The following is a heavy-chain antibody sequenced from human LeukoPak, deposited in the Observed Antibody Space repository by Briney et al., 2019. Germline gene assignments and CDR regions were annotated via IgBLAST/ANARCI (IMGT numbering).Heavy chain of an antibody. CDR3: ARQYSNYGFDY. CDR2: MNPNSGNT. D-gene: IGHD4-11*01. Sequence: GASVKVSCKASGYTFTSYDINWVRQATGRGLEWMGWMNPNSGNTGYAQKFQGRVTITRNTSISTAYMELSSLRSEDTAVYYCARQYSNYGFDYWGQGTLVTVSS. V-gene: IGHV1-8*03. CDR1: GYTFTSYD. J-gene: IGHJ4*02.